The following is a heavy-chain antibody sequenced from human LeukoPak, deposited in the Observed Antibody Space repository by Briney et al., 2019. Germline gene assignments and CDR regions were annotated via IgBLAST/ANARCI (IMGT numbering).Heavy chain of an antibody. J-gene: IGHJ4*02. CDR2: IYYSGST. CDR3: ARGEYYYDSSGYYDY. D-gene: IGHD3-22*01. CDR1: GGSISSYY. Sequence: SETLSLTCTVSGGSISSYYWSWIRQPPGKGLEWIGYIYYSGSTNYNPSLKSRLTISVDTSKNQFSLKLSSVTAADTAVYYCARGEYYYDSSGYYDYWGQGTLVTVSS. V-gene: IGHV4-59*08.